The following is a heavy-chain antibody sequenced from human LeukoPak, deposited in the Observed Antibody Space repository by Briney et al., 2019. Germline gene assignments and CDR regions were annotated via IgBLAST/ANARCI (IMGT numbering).Heavy chain of an antibody. CDR2: IYYSGST. V-gene: IGHV4-30-4*01. D-gene: IGHD3-22*01. J-gene: IGHJ4*02. CDR3: ARSLRISYSWSSGYYDY. Sequence: PSETLSLTCTVSGGSISSGDYYWSWIRQPPGTGLEWIGYIYYSGSTYYNPSLKSRVTISVDTSKNQFSLKLSSVTAADTAVYYCARSLRISYSWSSGYYDYWGQGTLVTVSS. CDR1: GGSISSGDYY.